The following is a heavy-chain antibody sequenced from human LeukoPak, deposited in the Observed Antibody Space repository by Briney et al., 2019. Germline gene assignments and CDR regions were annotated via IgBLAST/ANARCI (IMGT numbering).Heavy chain of an antibody. CDR2: IYYSGST. CDR3: ARYSSGGVGDAFGI. Sequence: SETLSLTCTVSGGSISSYYWSWIRQPPGKGLEWIGYIYYSGSTNYNPSLKSRVTISVDTSKNQFSLKLSSVTAADTAVYYCARYSSGGVGDAFGIWGQGTMVTVSS. D-gene: IGHD6-19*01. V-gene: IGHV4-59*08. CDR1: GGSISSYY. J-gene: IGHJ3*02.